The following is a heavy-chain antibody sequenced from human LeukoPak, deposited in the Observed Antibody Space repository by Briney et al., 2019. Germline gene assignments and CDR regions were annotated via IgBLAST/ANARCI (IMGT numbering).Heavy chain of an antibody. J-gene: IGHJ4*02. V-gene: IGHV4-4*02. CDR3: ARRSGSYDFDS. Sequence: SETLSLTCGVSGGSISNTNWWTWVRQPPGKGLEWIGEVNLRGSTNYTPSLKSRVAISVDNSENHIPRKLTSVAAADTAVYYCARRSGSYDFDSWGQGTLVTVSS. CDR2: VNLRGST. CDR1: GGSISNTNW. D-gene: IGHD1-26*01.